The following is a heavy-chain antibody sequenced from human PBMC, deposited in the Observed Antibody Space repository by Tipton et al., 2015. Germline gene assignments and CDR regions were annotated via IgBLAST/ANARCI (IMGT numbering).Heavy chain of an antibody. CDR3: ARGGNNWFDP. CDR2: IFYTGTT. V-gene: IGHV4-61*08. Sequence: TLSLTCTVSGGSVSSGGYYWSWIRQPPGKGLEWIGYIFYTGTTNYNASLSGRLTISLDTSKNQFSLKVNSVTAADTAVYYCARGGNNWFDPWGRGTLVTVSS. CDR1: GGSVSSGGYY. J-gene: IGHJ5*02. D-gene: IGHD2-15*01.